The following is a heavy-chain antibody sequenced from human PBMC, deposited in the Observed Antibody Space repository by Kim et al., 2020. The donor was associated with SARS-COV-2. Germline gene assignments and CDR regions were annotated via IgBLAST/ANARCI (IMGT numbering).Heavy chain of an antibody. CDR2: ISSSSSYI. CDR3: ASTPYNWNYFGWFDP. D-gene: IGHD1-7*01. V-gene: IGHV3-21*01. Sequence: GGSLRLSCAASGFTFSSYSMNWVRQAPGKGLEWVSSISSSSSYIYYADSVKGRFTISRDNAKNSLYLQMNSLRAEDTAVYYCASTPYNWNYFGWFDPWGQGTLVTVSS. CDR1: GFTFSSYS. J-gene: IGHJ5*02.